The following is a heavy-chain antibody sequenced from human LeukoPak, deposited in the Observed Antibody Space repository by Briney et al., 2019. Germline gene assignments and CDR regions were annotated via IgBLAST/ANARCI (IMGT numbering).Heavy chain of an antibody. CDR1: GGSISSYY. Sequence: SETLSLTCTVSGGSISSYYWSWIRQPPGKGLEWIGYIYYSGSTNYNPSLKSRVTISVDTSKNQFSLKLSSVTAADTAVYYCARSEYSSGLDYWGQGTLVTVSS. V-gene: IGHV4-59*08. D-gene: IGHD6-19*01. CDR2: IYYSGST. J-gene: IGHJ4*02. CDR3: ARSEYSSGLDY.